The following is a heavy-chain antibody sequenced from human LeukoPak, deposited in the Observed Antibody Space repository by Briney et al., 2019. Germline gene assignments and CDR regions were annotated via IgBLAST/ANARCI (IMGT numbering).Heavy chain of an antibody. V-gene: IGHV4-59*11. CDR1: GGSMSGHF. CDR3: ARAPVVRAVFGWFDF. D-gene: IGHD3-10*01. J-gene: IGHJ5*01. CDR2: RDDSGRS. Sequence: SETLSLTCNVSGGSMSGHFWIWFRQPPGKGLEWIGHRDDSGRSNYNPSLRSRVTISIDTSKNQFSLKLNSVTAADTADYYCARAPVVRAVFGWFDFWGQGVLVTVSS.